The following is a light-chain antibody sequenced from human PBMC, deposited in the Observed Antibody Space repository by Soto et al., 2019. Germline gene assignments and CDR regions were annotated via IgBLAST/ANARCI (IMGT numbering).Light chain of an antibody. CDR2: DAS. CDR3: QQYSDFYS. V-gene: IGKV1-5*01. J-gene: IGKJ2*03. Sequence: DTPMTQSPSTLSASVGDRVTITCRASQSISRWLAWYQQKPGKPPKLLIYDASNLESGVPSRFRGSGSGTEFTLTISSLQPDDFATYYCQQYSDFYSFGQGTKMEIK. CDR1: QSISRW.